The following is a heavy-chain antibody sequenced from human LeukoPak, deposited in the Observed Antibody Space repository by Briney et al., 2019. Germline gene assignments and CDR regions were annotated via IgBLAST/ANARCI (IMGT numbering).Heavy chain of an antibody. J-gene: IGHJ4*02. Sequence: PSETLSLTCTVSGGSISSGDYYWSWIRQPPGKGLEWIGYIYYSGSTYYNPSLKSRVTISVDTSKNQFSLKLSSVTAADTVVYYCARERPGKTFDYWGQGTLVTVSS. CDR1: GGSISSGDYY. D-gene: IGHD1-1*01. V-gene: IGHV4-30-4*01. CDR2: IYYSGST. CDR3: ARERPGKTFDY.